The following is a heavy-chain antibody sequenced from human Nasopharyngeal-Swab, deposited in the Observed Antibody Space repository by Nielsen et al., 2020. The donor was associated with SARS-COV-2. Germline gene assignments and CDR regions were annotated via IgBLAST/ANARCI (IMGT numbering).Heavy chain of an antibody. CDR2: IWYDGSNK. Sequence: GESLKISCAASGFTFSSYGMHWVRQAPGKGLEWVAVIWYDGSNKYYADSVKGRFTISRDNSKNTLYLQMNSLRAEDTAVYYCAKAYYDFWSGYRIYGMDVWGQGTTVTVSS. J-gene: IGHJ6*02. V-gene: IGHV3-33*06. D-gene: IGHD3-3*01. CDR1: GFTFSSYG. CDR3: AKAYYDFWSGYRIYGMDV.